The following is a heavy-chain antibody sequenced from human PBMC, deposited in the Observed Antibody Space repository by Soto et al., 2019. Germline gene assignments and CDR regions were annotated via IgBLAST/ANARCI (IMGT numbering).Heavy chain of an antibody. J-gene: IGHJ3*02. Sequence: QVTLKESGPVLVKPTETLTLTCIVSGFSLSNARMGVSWIRQPPGKALEWLAHIFSNDEKSYSTSLKSRLTISKDTSKSQVVLTMTNMDPVDTATYYCARMSSSWYSSSLRNGLIRPFDIWGQGTMVTVSS. CDR3: ARMSSSWYSSSLRNGLIRPFDI. V-gene: IGHV2-26*01. CDR1: GFSLSNARMG. CDR2: IFSNDEK. D-gene: IGHD6-13*01.